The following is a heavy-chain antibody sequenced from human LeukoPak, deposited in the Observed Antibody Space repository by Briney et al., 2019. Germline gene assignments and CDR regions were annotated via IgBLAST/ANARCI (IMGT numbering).Heavy chain of an antibody. V-gene: IGHV3-30*04. CDR2: ISYDGRDK. J-gene: IGHJ4*02. Sequence: GGSLRLSCAASGFTFSTYAMHWVRQAPGKGLEWVAVISYDGRDKKYADSVKGRFSISRDNPKNTLYLQMDSLRSEDTAMYYCAKDSENFANYYFDHWGQGTLVTVSS. D-gene: IGHD1-26*01. CDR3: AKDSENFANYYFDH. CDR1: GFTFSTYA.